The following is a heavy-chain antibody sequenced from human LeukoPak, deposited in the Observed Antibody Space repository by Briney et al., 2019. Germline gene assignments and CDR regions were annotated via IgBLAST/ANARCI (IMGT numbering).Heavy chain of an antibody. Sequence: PGGSLRLSCAASGFTFSSYAISWVRQAPGQGLEWMGGIIPIFGTANYAQKFQGRVTITADESTSTAYMELSSLRSEDTAVYYCARAPDNWNYVPYYYGMDVWGQGTTVTVSS. V-gene: IGHV1-69*01. CDR1: GFTFSSYA. D-gene: IGHD1-7*01. CDR2: IIPIFGTA. CDR3: ARAPDNWNYVPYYYGMDV. J-gene: IGHJ6*02.